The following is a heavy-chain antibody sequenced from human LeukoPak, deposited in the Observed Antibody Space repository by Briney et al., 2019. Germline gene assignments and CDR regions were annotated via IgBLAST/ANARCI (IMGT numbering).Heavy chain of an antibody. CDR1: GYTSTGYY. CDR3: ARALCDYVWGSYRPSDAFDI. D-gene: IGHD3-16*02. J-gene: IGHJ3*02. V-gene: IGHV1-2*04. CDR2: INPNSGGT. Sequence: ASVKVSCKASGYTSTGYYMHWVRQAPGQGLEWMGWINPNSGGTNYAQKFQGWVTMTRDTSISTAYMELSRLRSDDTAVYYCARALCDYVWGSYRPSDAFDIWGQGTMVTVSS.